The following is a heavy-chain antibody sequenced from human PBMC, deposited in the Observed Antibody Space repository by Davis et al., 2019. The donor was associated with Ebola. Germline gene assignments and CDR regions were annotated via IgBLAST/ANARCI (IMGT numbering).Heavy chain of an antibody. CDR1: GYTFTGYY. V-gene: IGHV1-2*02. Sequence: ASVKVSCKASGYTFTGYYMHWVRQAPGQGLEWMGWIHPNSGGTNYAQKFQGRVTMTRDTSISTAYMELSRLRSDDTAVYYCARGGYNWNDVNYYYGMDVWGQGTTVTVSS. D-gene: IGHD1-1*01. CDR3: ARGGYNWNDVNYYYGMDV. J-gene: IGHJ6*01. CDR2: IHPNSGGT.